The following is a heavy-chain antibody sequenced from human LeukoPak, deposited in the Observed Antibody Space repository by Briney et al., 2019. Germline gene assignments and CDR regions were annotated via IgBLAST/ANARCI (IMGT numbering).Heavy chain of an antibody. CDR3: ARETVVTSNDY. CDR2: IYSGGST. Sequence: GGSLRLSCAASGFTVSSNYMSWVRQAPGRGLEWVSVIYSGGSTYYADSVKGRFTISRDNSKNTLYLQMNSLRAEDTAVYYCARETVVTSNDYWGQGTLVTVSS. J-gene: IGHJ4*02. CDR1: GFTVSSNY. V-gene: IGHV3-66*01. D-gene: IGHD2-21*02.